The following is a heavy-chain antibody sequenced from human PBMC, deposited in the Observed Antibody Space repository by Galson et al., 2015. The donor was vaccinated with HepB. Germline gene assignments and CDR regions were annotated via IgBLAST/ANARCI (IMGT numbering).Heavy chain of an antibody. J-gene: IGHJ4*02. CDR1: GFTFSSYA. CDR3: ARDRTMAVAGTHQDY. Sequence: SLRLSCAASGFTFSSYAIHWVRQAPGKGLEWAAAISYDGNFKYYADSVKGRFTISRDDSKNTLSLQMDSLRAEDTAVYYCARDRTMAVAGTHQDYWGQGALVTVSS. CDR2: ISYDGNFK. V-gene: IGHV3-30*04. D-gene: IGHD6-19*01.